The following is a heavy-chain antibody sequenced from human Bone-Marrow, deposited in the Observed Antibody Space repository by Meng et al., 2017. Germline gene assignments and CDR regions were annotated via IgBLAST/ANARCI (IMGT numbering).Heavy chain of an antibody. J-gene: IGHJ4*02. D-gene: IGHD4-11*01. V-gene: IGHV4-34*01. Sequence: QVQLQQSGAGLLKPAEPLSLTCVVSGGSFSDYYWSLIRQPPGKGLEWIGEINHSGSTNYNPSLEGRATISVDTSQNNLSLRLSSVTAADSAVYYCARGPTTMAHDFDYWGQGTLVTVSS. CDR3: ARGPTTMAHDFDY. CDR2: INHSGST. CDR1: GGSFSDYY.